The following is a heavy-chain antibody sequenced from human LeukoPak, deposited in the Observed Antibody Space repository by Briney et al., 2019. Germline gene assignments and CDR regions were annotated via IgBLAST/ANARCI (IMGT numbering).Heavy chain of an antibody. V-gene: IGHV4-59*06. D-gene: IGHD2-2*01. CDR1: GFTFSSYS. CDR2: IYYSGST. CDR3: ARVKTAWLQYQYYFDY. Sequence: PGGSLRLSCAASGFTFSSYSMNWVRQAPGKGLEWIGYIYYSGSTYYNPSLKSRVTISVDTSKNQFSLKLSSVTAADTAVYYCARVKTAWLQYQYYFDYWGQGTLVTVSS. J-gene: IGHJ4*02.